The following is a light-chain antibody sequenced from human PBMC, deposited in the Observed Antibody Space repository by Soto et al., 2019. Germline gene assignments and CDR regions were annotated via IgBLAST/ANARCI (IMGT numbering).Light chain of an antibody. Sequence: DIQMTQSPSSVSASVGDRVTITCRASQGISSRLAWYQQKPGKAPNLLIYAASNLQSGVPSRFSGSGSVTDFTLTIGSLQPEDFATYYCQQANSFPLTFGGGTKVEIK. V-gene: IGKV1-12*01. J-gene: IGKJ4*01. CDR3: QQANSFPLT. CDR1: QGISSR. CDR2: AAS.